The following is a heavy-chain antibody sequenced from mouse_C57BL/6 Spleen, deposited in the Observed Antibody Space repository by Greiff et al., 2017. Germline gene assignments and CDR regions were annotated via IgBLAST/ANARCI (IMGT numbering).Heavy chain of an antibody. CDR2: IDPSDSYT. CDR3: ARSCITAVVAYYFDY. Sequence: QVQLQQSGAELVMPGASVKLSCKASGYTFTSYWMHWVKQRPGQGLEWIGEIDPSDSYTNYNQKFKGKSTLTVDKSSSTAYMQLSSLTSEDSAVYYCARSCITAVVAYYFDYWGQGTTLTVSS. V-gene: IGHV1-69*01. J-gene: IGHJ2*01. D-gene: IGHD1-1*01. CDR1: GYTFTSYW.